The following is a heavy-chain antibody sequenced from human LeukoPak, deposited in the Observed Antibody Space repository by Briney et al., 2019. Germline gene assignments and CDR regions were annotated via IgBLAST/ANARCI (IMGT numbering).Heavy chain of an antibody. Sequence: GESLKISCKGSGYSFTSYWIGWVRQMPGKGLEWMGIIYPGDSDTRYSPSFQGQVTISADKSISTAYLQWSSLKASDTAMYYCARRRYCSGGSCYSDWFDPWGQGTLVTASS. CDR1: GYSFTSYW. V-gene: IGHV5-51*01. J-gene: IGHJ5*02. CDR2: IYPGDSDT. CDR3: ARRRYCSGGSCYSDWFDP. D-gene: IGHD2-15*01.